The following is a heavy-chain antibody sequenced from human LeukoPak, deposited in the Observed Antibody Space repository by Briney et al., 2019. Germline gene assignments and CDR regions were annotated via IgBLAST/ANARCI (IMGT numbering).Heavy chain of an antibody. CDR1: GDSISSDY. V-gene: IGHV4-59*01. J-gene: IGHJ6*03. D-gene: IGHD6-13*01. CDR2: IYNSGST. CDR3: ARGSGSSWGYYYSSMDV. Sequence: SETLSLTCTVSGDSISSDYWSWIRHPPGKGLELIGYIYNSGSTNYNPSLKSRVTISVDTSKNQFSLKLTSVTAADAAVYYCARGSGSSWGYYYSSMDVWGKGTTVTVSS.